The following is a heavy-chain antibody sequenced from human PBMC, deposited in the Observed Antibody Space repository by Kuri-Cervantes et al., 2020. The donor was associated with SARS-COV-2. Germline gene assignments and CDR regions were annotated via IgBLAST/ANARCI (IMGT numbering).Heavy chain of an antibody. CDR1: GGSISSGGYS. D-gene: IGHD4-11*01. CDR3: ARGGDYSNWFDP. V-gene: IGHV4-30-2*01. J-gene: IGHJ5*02. Sequence: SETLSLTCAVSGGSISSGGYSWSWIRQPPGKGLEWIGYIYHSGSTHYNPSLKSRVTISVDTSKNQFSLKLSSVTAADTAVYYCARGGDYSNWFDPWGQGTLVTVSS. CDR2: IYHSGST.